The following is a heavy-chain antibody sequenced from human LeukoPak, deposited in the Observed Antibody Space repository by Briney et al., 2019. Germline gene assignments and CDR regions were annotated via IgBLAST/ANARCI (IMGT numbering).Heavy chain of an antibody. D-gene: IGHD1-26*01. J-gene: IGHJ4*02. Sequence: PSETLSLTCTVSGGSISSYYWSWIRQPPGKGLEWIGFIYYSGSTNYNPSLNSRVTISVDTSKNQFSLKLSSVTAADTAVYYCAVKGAPLTYFDYWGQGTLVTVSS. CDR3: AVKGAPLTYFDY. CDR1: GGSISSYY. V-gene: IGHV4-59*12. CDR2: IYYSGST.